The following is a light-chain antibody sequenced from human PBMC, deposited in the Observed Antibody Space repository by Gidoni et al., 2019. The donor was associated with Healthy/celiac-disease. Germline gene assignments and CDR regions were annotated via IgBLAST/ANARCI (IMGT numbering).Light chain of an antibody. CDR1: QSVSSN. CDR3: QQHSSWWWT. V-gene: IGKV3-15*01. CDR2: GVS. Sequence: EIVMTQSPATLSVSPGEGATLSCRASQSVSSNLAWYQQKPGLAPRLLIYGVSTRATGIPARFSGSGSGTEFTLTISSLQSEDFAVYYCQQHSSWWWTFGQGTKVEIK. J-gene: IGKJ1*01.